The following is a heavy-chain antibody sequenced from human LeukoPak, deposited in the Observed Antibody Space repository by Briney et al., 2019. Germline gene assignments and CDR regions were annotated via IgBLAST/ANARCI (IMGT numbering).Heavy chain of an antibody. V-gene: IGHV3-53*01. CDR3: ARDLGYSGYDDAFDI. Sequence: GGSLRLSCAASGFTFSSNYMSWVRQAPGKGLEGVSVIYSGGSTYYSDSVKGRFTISRDNFKNTLYLQMNNLRAEDTAVYYCARDLGYSGYDDAFDIWGQGTMVTVSS. D-gene: IGHD5-12*01. CDR1: GFTFSSNY. CDR2: IYSGGST. J-gene: IGHJ3*02.